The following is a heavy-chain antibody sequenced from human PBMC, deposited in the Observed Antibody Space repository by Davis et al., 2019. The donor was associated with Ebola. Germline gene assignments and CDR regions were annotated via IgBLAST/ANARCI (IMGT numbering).Heavy chain of an antibody. CDR3: ARGNYGDYIILYYYNMDV. CDR1: GGSVSSGGYY. J-gene: IGHJ6*02. V-gene: IGHV4-61*08. CDR2: VHYLGNT. Sequence: MPSETLSLTCTVSGGSVSSGGYYWSWIRQPPGKGLEWIGNVHYLGNTNYNPSLKGRVTISVDTSTNQFSLRLSSVTAADTAVYFCARGNYGDYIILYYYNMDVWGQGTTVTVSS. D-gene: IGHD4-17*01.